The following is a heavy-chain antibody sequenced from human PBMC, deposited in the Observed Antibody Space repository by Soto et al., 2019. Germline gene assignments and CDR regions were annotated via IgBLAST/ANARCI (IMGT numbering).Heavy chain of an antibody. CDR3: AKHYCGSSTICFDAFDF. CDR1: GFTFSSYA. V-gene: IGHV3-23*01. Sequence: GGSLRLSCAASGFTFSSYAMSWVRQAPGKGLEWVSAISGSGGDTYYADSVQGRFTISRDNSKNTLYLQMSSLRAEDTAVYYCAKHYCGSSTICFDAFDFWGQCTVVTVSS. CDR2: ISGSGGDT. J-gene: IGHJ3*01. D-gene: IGHD2-2*01.